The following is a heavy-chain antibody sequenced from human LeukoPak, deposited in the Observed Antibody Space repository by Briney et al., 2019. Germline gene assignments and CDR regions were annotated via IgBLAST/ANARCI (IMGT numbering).Heavy chain of an antibody. J-gene: IGHJ6*02. CDR3: ARVGYYSGYYGMDV. D-gene: IGHD3-3*01. CDR1: GFTFSSYA. Sequence: GGSLRLSCAASGFTFSSYAMHWVRQAPGKGLEYVSAISSKGGSTYSANSVKGRFIISRDNSKNTLYLQMGSLRAEDMAVYYCARVGYYSGYYGMDVWGQGTTVTVSS. CDR2: ISSKGGST. V-gene: IGHV3-64*01.